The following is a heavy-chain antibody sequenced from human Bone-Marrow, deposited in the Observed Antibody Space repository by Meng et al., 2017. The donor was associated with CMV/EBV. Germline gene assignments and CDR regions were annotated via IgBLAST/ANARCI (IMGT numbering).Heavy chain of an antibody. Sequence: DSVKGSCQASGYTFTSYGIIWVRQAPGQGLEWVGWISAYNGNTNYAQKLQGRVTMTTDTSTSTAYMELRSLRSDDTAVYYCARDRYCSSTSCYITPTSGMDVWGQGTAVTVSS. J-gene: IGHJ6*02. CDR3: ARDRYCSSTSCYITPTSGMDV. V-gene: IGHV1-18*01. D-gene: IGHD2-2*02. CDR2: ISAYNGNT. CDR1: GYTFTSYG.